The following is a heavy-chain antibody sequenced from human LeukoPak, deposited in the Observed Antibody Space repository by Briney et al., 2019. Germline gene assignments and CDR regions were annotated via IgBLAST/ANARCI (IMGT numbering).Heavy chain of an antibody. Sequence: ASVTVSCKASGYTFSNYYIHWVRQAPGQGLEWMGIINPSGGSRSYAQKFQGRLTVTRDTSTSTVYMELSSLRSEDTAVYYCARVGIAARPLDYWGQGTLVTVSS. CDR2: INPSGGSR. D-gene: IGHD6-6*01. J-gene: IGHJ4*02. CDR3: ARVGIAARPLDY. CDR1: GYTFSNYY. V-gene: IGHV1-46*01.